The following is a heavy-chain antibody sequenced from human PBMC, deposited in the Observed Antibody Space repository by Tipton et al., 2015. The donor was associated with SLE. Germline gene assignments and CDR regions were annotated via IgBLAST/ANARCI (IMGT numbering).Heavy chain of an antibody. Sequence: SLRLSCAASGFTFSSYGMHWVRQAPGKGLEWVACIRYDGSNKYYADSVKGRFTISRDNSKNTLYLQMNSLRAEETAVYYCAKDWEGGGPSAFDIWGQGTMVTVSS. CDR2: IRYDGSNK. D-gene: IGHD1-26*01. CDR3: AKDWEGGGPSAFDI. V-gene: IGHV3-30*02. CDR1: GFTFSSYG. J-gene: IGHJ3*02.